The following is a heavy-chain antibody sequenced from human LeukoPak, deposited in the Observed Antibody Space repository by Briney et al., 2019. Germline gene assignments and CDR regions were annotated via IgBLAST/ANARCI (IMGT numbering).Heavy chain of an antibody. CDR3: GRDRSKAGDP. CDR2: VHTHRIF. CDR1: GGFCDVYY. J-gene: IGHJ5*02. D-gene: IGHD1-1*01. V-gene: IGHV4-34*01. Sequence: SDTLSLPCAVQGGFCDVYYCSWIRQPPGRGLEWIVEVHTHRIFYYNSSLVCPVTISIATSKTQCSLRLTSVTAAHTANCARGRDRSKAGDPWGQGSLVTVSS.